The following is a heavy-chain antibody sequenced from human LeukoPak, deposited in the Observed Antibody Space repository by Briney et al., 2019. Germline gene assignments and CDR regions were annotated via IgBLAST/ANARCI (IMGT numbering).Heavy chain of an antibody. D-gene: IGHD6-13*01. J-gene: IGHJ6*02. V-gene: IGHV3-9*01. Sequence: GRSLRLSCAASGFTFDDYAMHWVRQAPGKGLEWVSGISWNSGSIGYADSVKGRFTISRDNAKNSLYLQMNSLRAEDTALYYCAKDGAAAGHPYYYYGMDVWGQGTTVTVSS. CDR2: ISWNSGSI. CDR3: AKDGAAAGHPYYYYGMDV. CDR1: GFTFDDYA.